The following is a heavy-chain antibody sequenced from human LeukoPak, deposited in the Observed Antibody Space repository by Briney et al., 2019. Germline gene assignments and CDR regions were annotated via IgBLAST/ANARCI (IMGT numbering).Heavy chain of an antibody. Sequence: SGGSLRLSCAASGFTFSSYSMNWVCQAPGKGLEWVSYISSSSSTIYYADSVKGRFTISRDNAKNSLYLQMNSLRDEDTAVYYCARGEYSYGYGYYYGMDVWGQGTTVTVSS. V-gene: IGHV3-48*02. J-gene: IGHJ6*02. CDR3: ARGEYSYGYGYYYGMDV. D-gene: IGHD5-18*01. CDR1: GFTFSSYS. CDR2: ISSSSSTI.